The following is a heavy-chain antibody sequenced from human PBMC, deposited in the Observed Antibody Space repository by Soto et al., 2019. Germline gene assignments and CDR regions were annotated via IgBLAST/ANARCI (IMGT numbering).Heavy chain of an antibody. Sequence: EVQLLESGGGLVQPGGSLRLSCAASGFTFSSYAMSWVRQAPGKGLEWVSAISGSGGSTYYADSVKGRFTISRDNSKNTLYLQMNSLTAEDTAVYYCARDVMSVAGSADYWGQGTLVTVSS. CDR1: GFTFSSYA. V-gene: IGHV3-23*01. CDR3: ARDVMSVAGSADY. D-gene: IGHD6-19*01. CDR2: ISGSGGST. J-gene: IGHJ4*02.